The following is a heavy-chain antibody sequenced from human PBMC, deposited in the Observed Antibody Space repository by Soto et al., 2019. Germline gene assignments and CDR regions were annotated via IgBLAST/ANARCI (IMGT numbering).Heavy chain of an antibody. CDR3: ARGHLAVVPVASWLYHMDV. V-gene: IGHV1-3*01. CDR1: GYTFTNYA. CDR2: INAGNGNT. D-gene: IGHD2-2*01. J-gene: IGHJ6*03. Sequence: QVQLVQSGAEVEKPGASVKVSCKASGYTFTNYAVHWVRQAPGQRLEWMGWINAGNGNTRFSQNLQGRVTVTSVTSARTAYMELSSLRSEDTAVYYCARGHLAVVPVASWLYHMDVWGKGTTVTASS.